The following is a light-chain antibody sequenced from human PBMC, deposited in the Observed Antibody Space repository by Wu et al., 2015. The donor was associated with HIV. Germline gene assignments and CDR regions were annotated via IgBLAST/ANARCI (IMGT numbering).Light chain of an antibody. CDR2: GAS. V-gene: IGKV3-20*01. CDR1: QSVSSSY. CDR3: QQYVSSPLT. J-gene: IGKJ3*01. Sequence: EIVLTQSPGTLSLSPGERATLSCRASQSVSSSYLAWYQQKPGQAPRLLIYGASSRATGIPDRFSGSGSGTDFTLTISRLEPEDFAVYYCQQYVSSPLTFGPGTKVEYQT.